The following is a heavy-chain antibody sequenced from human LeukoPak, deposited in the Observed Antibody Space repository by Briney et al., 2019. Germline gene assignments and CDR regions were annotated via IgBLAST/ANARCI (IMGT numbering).Heavy chain of an antibody. CDR3: ARDTAMAPPGY. D-gene: IGHD5-18*01. CDR2: ISSSSSTI. CDR1: GFTFSSYS. V-gene: IGHV3-48*04. Sequence: GGSLRLSCAASGFTFSSYSMNWVRQAPGKGLEWVSYISSSSSTIYYADSVKGRFTISRDNAKNSLYLQMNSLRAEDTAVYYCARDTAMAPPGYWGQGTLVTVSS. J-gene: IGHJ4*02.